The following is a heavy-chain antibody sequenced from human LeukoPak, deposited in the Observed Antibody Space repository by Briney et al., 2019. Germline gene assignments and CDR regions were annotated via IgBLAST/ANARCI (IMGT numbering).Heavy chain of an antibody. V-gene: IGHV5-51*01. D-gene: IGHD1-26*01. CDR2: IYPGDSDT. CDR3: ARLNDNSGSYYGFDY. Sequence: GESLKISCKGSGYSFTSYWIGWVRQMPGKGLEWMGIIYPGDSDTRYSPSFQGQVTISADKSISTAYLQWSSLKASDTAMYYCARLNDNSGSYYGFDYWGQGTLVTVSS. J-gene: IGHJ4*02. CDR1: GYSFTSYW.